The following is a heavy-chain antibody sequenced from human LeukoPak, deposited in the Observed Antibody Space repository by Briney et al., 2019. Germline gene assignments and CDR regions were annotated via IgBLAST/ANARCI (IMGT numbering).Heavy chain of an antibody. CDR2: VYNSGST. V-gene: IGHV4-59*01. CDR3: ARQAAQFPYYFDY. J-gene: IGHJ4*02. D-gene: IGHD4-11*01. Sequence: SETLSLTCTVSGDSISSYYWSWIRHPPGKGLEWIGYVYNSGSTNNNPSLKSRVTISVDTSKNQSSLKLSSVTAADTAVYYCARQAAQFPYYFDYWGRGTLLTVSS. CDR1: GDSISSYY.